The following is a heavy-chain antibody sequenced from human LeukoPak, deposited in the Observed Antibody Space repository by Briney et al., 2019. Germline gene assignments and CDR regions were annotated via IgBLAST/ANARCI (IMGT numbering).Heavy chain of an antibody. CDR2: INPNSGGT. CDR3: ATSTKYSISWGAFDI. V-gene: IGHV1-2*02. Sequence: ASVKVSCKASGYSFTGYYIHWVRQAPGQGLEWMGWINPNSGGTNYAQKFQGRTTMTRDTSISTAYMELSSLRSDDTAVYYCATSTKYSISWGAFDIWGQGTLVTVSS. J-gene: IGHJ3*02. CDR1: GYSFTGYY. D-gene: IGHD6-13*01.